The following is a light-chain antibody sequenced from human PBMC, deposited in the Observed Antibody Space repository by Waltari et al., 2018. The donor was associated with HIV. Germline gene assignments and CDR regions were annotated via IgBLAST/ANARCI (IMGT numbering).Light chain of an antibody. CDR1: RGGLGGYHY. Sequence: QSALTPPRSVSGSPGPSVTIPCTGTRGGLGGYHYVTWYQQHPNKTPKLMIYDVTKRPSGVPDRFSGSKSGNTASLTISGLQADDEADYYCCAYAGSYTLFGGGTKVTVL. J-gene: IGLJ3*02. V-gene: IGLV2-11*01. CDR3: CAYAGSYTL. CDR2: DVT.